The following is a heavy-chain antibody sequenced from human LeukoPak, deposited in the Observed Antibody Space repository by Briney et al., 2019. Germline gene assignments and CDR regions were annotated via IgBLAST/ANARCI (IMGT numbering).Heavy chain of an antibody. Sequence: GESLKISCTGSGYSFTSYWIGWVRQMPGKGLEWMGIIYPGDSDTRYSPSFQGQVTISADKSISTAYLQWSSLRASDTAMYYCARVRAGYCTSTSCYTGMDVWGQGTTVTVSS. CDR2: IYPGDSDT. CDR3: ARVRAGYCTSTSCYTGMDV. D-gene: IGHD2-2*01. V-gene: IGHV5-51*01. CDR1: GYSFTSYW. J-gene: IGHJ6*02.